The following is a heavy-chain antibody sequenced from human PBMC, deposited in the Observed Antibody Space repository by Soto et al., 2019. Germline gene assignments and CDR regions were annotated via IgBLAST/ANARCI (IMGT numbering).Heavy chain of an antibody. D-gene: IGHD6-6*01. Sequence: EVQLLESGGGLVQPGGSLRLSCAASGFTFSDHGMSWVRQAPGQGPEWVSAIAGSVGSTYYADSVKGRFTISRDDSKNMLYLQMDSLRDEDTAVYYCAKDRTIASRNFDDWGQGALVTVSS. CDR3: AKDRTIASRNFDD. J-gene: IGHJ4*02. V-gene: IGHV3-23*01. CDR2: IAGSVGST. CDR1: GFTFSDHG.